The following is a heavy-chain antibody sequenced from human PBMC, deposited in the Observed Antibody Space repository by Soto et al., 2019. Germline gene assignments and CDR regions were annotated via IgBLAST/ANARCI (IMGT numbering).Heavy chain of an antibody. V-gene: IGHV1-18*01. CDR2: ISAYKGNT. D-gene: IGHD3-16*02. Sequence: ASVKVSCKASGYTFTSYGIIWLRQAPGQGLEWMGWISAYKGNTNYAQKLQGRVTMTTDTSTSTAYMDLGSLSSDDTAVYYCARFPVIPYYFDYWGQGTLVTVSS. J-gene: IGHJ4*02. CDR1: GYTFTSYG. CDR3: ARFPVIPYYFDY.